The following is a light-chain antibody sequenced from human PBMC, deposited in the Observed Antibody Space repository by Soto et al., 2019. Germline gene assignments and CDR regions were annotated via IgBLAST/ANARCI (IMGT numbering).Light chain of an antibody. J-gene: IGLJ1*01. Sequence: QSALTQPASVSVSPGQSITISCTGTSSDVGGYNYVSWYQQHPGKAPKLMIYEVSNRPSGVSNRFSGSKSGHTASLTISGLQAEDEADYYCSSYTSSSTYVFGTGTKLTVL. CDR3: SSYTSSSTYV. CDR1: SSDVGGYNY. V-gene: IGLV2-14*01. CDR2: EVS.